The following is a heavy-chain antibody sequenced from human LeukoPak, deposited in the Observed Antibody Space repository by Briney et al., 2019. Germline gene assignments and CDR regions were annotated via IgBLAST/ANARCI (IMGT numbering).Heavy chain of an antibody. D-gene: IGHD4-17*01. J-gene: IGHJ4*02. CDR3: AGARHGDYRWDY. Sequence: GESLKISCKDSGYSFTNYWIGWVRQMPGKGLEWMGIIHSADSNTRYSPSFQGQVTISADKSISTAYLQWSGLKASDTAMYYCAGARHGDYRWDYWGQGTLVTVSS. CDR2: IHSADSNT. V-gene: IGHV5-51*01. CDR1: GYSFTNYW.